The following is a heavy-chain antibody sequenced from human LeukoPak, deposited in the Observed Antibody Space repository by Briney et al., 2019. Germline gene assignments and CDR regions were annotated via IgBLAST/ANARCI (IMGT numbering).Heavy chain of an antibody. J-gene: IGHJ4*02. Sequence: SETLSLTCTVSGGSISSSSYYWGWIRQPPGKGLEWIGSIYYSGSTYYNPSLKSRVTISVDTSKNQFSLKLSSVTAADTAVYYCARGRPMATSKFDYWGQGTLVTVSS. V-gene: IGHV4-39*07. CDR2: IYYSGST. D-gene: IGHD5-24*01. CDR1: GGSISSSSYY. CDR3: ARGRPMATSKFDY.